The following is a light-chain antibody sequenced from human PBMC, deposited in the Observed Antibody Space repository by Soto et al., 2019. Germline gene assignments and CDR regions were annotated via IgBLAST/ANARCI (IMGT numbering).Light chain of an antibody. Sequence: DIQMTQSPSILSSSVGDRVTITCRASQSISSWLAWYQQKPGKAPKLLIYAASTLQSGVPSRFSGSGSGTDFTLTISCLQSEDFATYYCQQYYSYPLTFGQGTRLEIK. CDR2: AAS. V-gene: IGKV1-5*01. J-gene: IGKJ5*01. CDR1: QSISSW. CDR3: QQYYSYPLT.